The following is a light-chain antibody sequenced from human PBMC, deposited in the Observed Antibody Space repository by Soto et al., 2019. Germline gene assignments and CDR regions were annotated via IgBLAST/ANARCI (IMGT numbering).Light chain of an antibody. CDR3: QQYGSSGT. CDR1: QSISDT. CDR2: GAS. V-gene: IGKV3-20*01. Sequence: EIVMTQSPATLSVSPGGRATLSCRASQSISDTLAWYQQKPSQAPRLLIYGASKRATGFPDRFSGSGSGTDFTLTISRLEPEDFAVYYCQQYGSSGTFGQGPRW. J-gene: IGKJ1*01.